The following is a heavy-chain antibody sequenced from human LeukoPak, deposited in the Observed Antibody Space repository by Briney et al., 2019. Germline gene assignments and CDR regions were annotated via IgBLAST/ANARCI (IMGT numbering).Heavy chain of an antibody. CDR2: VSSDGSNK. Sequence: PGGSLRLSCAASGLTFNNFPFHWVRQAPGRGLEWVAVVSSDGSNKFYADFVQGRFTISKDTSRNTLHLQMNSLRAEDTAVYYCVRELRGEALDYWAREPWSPSP. CDR3: VRELRGEALDY. J-gene: IGHJ4*02. V-gene: IGHV3-30-3*01. CDR1: GLTFNNFP.